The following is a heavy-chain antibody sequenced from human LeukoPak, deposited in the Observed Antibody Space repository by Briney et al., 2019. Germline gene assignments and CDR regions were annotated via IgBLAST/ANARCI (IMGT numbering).Heavy chain of an antibody. V-gene: IGHV3-30*03. CDR1: RFTFSNYW. D-gene: IGHD3-22*01. CDR3: ARGRGVVISAFDI. CDR2: ISYDGSNK. Sequence: PGRSLRLSCAASRFTFSNYWMSWVRQAPGKGLEWVAVISYDGSNKYYADSVKGRFTISRDNSKNTLYLQVNSLRAEDTAVYYCARGRGVVISAFDIWGQGTMVTVSS. J-gene: IGHJ3*02.